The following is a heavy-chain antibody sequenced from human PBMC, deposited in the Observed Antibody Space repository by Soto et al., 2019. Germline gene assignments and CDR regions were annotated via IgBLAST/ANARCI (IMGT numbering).Heavy chain of an antibody. CDR2: ISAYNGNT. Sequence: ASVKVSCKASGYTFTSYGISWVRQAPGQGLEWMGWISAYNGNTNYAQKLQGXXTMTXXTSXXTAYMELRSLRSDDTAVYYCAXXXXXXXXXTSCSRIRSDYYYGMDVWGQGTTVTVSS. CDR3: AXXXXXXXXXTSCSRIRSDYYYGMDV. D-gene: IGHD2-2*01. V-gene: IGHV1-18*01. CDR1: GYTFTSYG. J-gene: IGHJ6*02.